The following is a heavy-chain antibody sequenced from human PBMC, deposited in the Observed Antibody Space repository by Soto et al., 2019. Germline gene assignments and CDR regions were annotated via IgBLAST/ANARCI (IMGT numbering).Heavy chain of an antibody. CDR2: IYYSGAT. CDR1: GGSISSTTYY. D-gene: IGHD3-22*01. CDR3: ARYYDTSNRPYFHH. V-gene: IGHV4-39*01. Sequence: PSETLSLTCAASGGSISSTTYYWAWIRQPPGKGLEWVATIYYSGATYYNPSLKSRLTISIDTSKNQFSLRLSSVTAADTAMYYCARYYDTSNRPYFHHWGQGTRVTVSS. J-gene: IGHJ1*01.